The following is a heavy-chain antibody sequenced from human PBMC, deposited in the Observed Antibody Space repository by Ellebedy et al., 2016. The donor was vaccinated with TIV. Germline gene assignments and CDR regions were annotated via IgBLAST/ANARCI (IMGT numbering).Heavy chain of an antibody. V-gene: IGHV4-34*01. CDR2: INHSGST. J-gene: IGHJ6*02. D-gene: IGHD1-26*01. CDR1: GGSFSGYY. Sequence: SETLSLXXAVYGGSFSGYYWSWIRQPPGKGLEWIGEINHSGSTNYNPSLKSRVTISVDTSKNQFSLKLSSVTAADTAVYYCARVILGAVHMDVWGQGTTVTVSS. CDR3: ARVILGAVHMDV.